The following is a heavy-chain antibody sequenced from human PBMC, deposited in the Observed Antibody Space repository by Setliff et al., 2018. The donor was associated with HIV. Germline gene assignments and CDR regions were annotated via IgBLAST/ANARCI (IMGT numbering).Heavy chain of an antibody. J-gene: IGHJ6*03. CDR3: ARGSRQLTIFGVVFKTNYYFMDV. Sequence: NPSETLSLTCAVYGGSFSGYYWSWIRQPPGKGLEWIGEINHDRTTNYNPSLKSRVTISVDTSKNQFSLTLNSVTAADTAVYYCARGSRQLTIFGVVFKTNYYFMDVWGKGTAVTV. V-gene: IGHV4-34*01. D-gene: IGHD3-3*01. CDR2: INHDRTT. CDR1: GGSFSGYY.